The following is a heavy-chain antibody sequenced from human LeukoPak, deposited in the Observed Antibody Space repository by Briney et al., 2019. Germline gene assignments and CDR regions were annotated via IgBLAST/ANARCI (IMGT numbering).Heavy chain of an antibody. Sequence: ASVKVSCKASGYTFTKYGITWVRQAPGQGLEWMGWISTYNGNTNYAQKLQGRVTMITDTSTSTAYMGLRSLISDDAAVYYCARGDDYGDYWGLYWGQGTLVTVSS. CDR2: ISTYNGNT. V-gene: IGHV1-18*01. D-gene: IGHD4-17*01. J-gene: IGHJ4*02. CDR3: ARGDDYGDYWGLY. CDR1: GYTFTKYG.